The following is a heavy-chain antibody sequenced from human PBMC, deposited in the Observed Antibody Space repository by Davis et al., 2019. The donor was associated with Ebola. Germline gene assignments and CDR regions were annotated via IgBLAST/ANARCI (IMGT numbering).Heavy chain of an antibody. CDR2: ISYDGSNK. D-gene: IGHD1-26*01. Sequence: GESLKITCAASGFTFSSYAMHWVRQAPGKGLEWVAVISYDGSNKYYADSVKGRFTISRDNSKNTLYLQMNSLRAEDTAVYYCARASGSYYFYQPDYWGQGTLVTVSS. V-gene: IGHV3-30-3*01. J-gene: IGHJ4*02. CDR1: GFTFSSYA. CDR3: ARASGSYYFYQPDY.